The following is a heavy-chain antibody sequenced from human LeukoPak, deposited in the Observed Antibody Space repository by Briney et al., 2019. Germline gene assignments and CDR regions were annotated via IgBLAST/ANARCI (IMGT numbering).Heavy chain of an antibody. Sequence: PGGSLRLSCAASGFTVSTNYMSWVRQAPGKGLEWVSVIYSGGSTYYADSVKGRFTISRDNAKNSLYLQMNSLRAEDTAVYYCASHPNAAAGLYYYYYMDVWGKGTTVTVSS. V-gene: IGHV3-53*01. CDR2: IYSGGST. D-gene: IGHD6-13*01. J-gene: IGHJ6*03. CDR3: ASHPNAAAGLYYYYYMDV. CDR1: GFTVSTNY.